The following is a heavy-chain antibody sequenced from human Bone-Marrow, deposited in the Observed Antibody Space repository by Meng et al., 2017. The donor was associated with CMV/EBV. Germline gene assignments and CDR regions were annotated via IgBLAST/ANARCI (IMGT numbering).Heavy chain of an antibody. Sequence: GESLRLSCAASGFTFSSYEMNWVRQAPGKGLEWVSYISSSGSTIYYADSVKGRFTISRDNAKNSLYLQMNSLRAEDTAVYYCARETYYYGSGSYTNWGQGTLVTVSS. D-gene: IGHD3-10*01. CDR2: ISSSGSTI. CDR1: GFTFSSYE. V-gene: IGHV3-48*03. J-gene: IGHJ4*02. CDR3: ARETYYYGSGSYTN.